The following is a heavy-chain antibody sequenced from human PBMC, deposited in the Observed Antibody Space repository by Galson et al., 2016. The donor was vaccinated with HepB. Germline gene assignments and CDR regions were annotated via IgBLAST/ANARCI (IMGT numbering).Heavy chain of an antibody. CDR2: INRKSDGGTT. Sequence: SLRLSCAVSGFIFSNARMTWVRQAPGKGLEWVARINRKSDGGTTDDAAAVKGRFTISSDDSTDTLYLQMNSLKTEDTGVYYCSTGVYVTVTNDCWGQGTLVTVSS. J-gene: IGHJ4*02. CDR1: GFIFSNAR. V-gene: IGHV3-15*01. D-gene: IGHD2-21*02. CDR3: STGVYVTVTNDC.